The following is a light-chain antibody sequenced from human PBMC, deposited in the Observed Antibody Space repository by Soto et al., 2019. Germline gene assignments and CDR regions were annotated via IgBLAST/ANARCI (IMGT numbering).Light chain of an antibody. CDR2: WAS. Sequence: IVMTQSPDSLAVSLGERATINCKSSQGVFSNSNNKNCLAWYQQKPGQPPRLLIYWASTRESGVPDRFSGSGSGTDFTLTISSLQAEDVAVYYCQHYYSIPWTFGQGTKVDIK. V-gene: IGKV4-1*01. J-gene: IGKJ1*01. CDR1: QGVFSNSNNKNC. CDR3: QHYYSIPWT.